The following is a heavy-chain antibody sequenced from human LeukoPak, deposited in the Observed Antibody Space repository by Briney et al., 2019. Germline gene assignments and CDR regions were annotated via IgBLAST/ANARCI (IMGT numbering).Heavy chain of an antibody. D-gene: IGHD3-22*01. CDR2: ISSSSSYI. V-gene: IGHV3-21*01. CDR1: GFTFSSYS. J-gene: IGHJ4*02. CDR3: ARDTRPPYYYDSSGYSIDY. Sequence: KSGGSLRLSCAASGFTFSSYSMNWVRQAPGKGLEWVSPISSSSSYIYYADSVKGRFTISRDNAKNSLYLQMNSLRAEDTAVYYCARDTRPPYYYDSSGYSIDYWGQGTLVTVSS.